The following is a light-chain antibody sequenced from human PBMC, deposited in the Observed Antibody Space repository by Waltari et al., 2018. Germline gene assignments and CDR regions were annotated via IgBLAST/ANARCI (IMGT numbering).Light chain of an antibody. CDR3: QQSYSTPGT. V-gene: IGKV1-39*01. CDR1: QSISSY. Sequence: DIQMTQSPSSLSASVGDRVTITCRASQSISSYLNWYQQKPGKAPKLLIYAASSLQSGVQSRGSGSGTGTDFNLTSSSLQPEDFATYYGQQSYSTPGTFGQGTKLEIK. CDR2: AAS. J-gene: IGKJ2*01.